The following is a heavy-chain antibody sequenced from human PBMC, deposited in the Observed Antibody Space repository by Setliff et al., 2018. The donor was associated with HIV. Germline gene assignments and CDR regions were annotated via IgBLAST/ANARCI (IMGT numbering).Heavy chain of an antibody. J-gene: IGHJ6*02. CDR2: INPHTGVT. D-gene: IGHD3-3*01. V-gene: IGHV1-2*02. CDR1: GYIFIRYY. CDR3: ARDVRDGFEEWFSTLDDGMDV. Sequence: ASVKVSCKTSGYIFIRYYIFWVRQAPGQGLEWMGNINPHTGVTRYAEKFQGRVTMTRDTSISTIYMGLSRLRSDDTAVYYCARDVRDGFEEWFSTLDDGMDVWGQGTTVTVSS.